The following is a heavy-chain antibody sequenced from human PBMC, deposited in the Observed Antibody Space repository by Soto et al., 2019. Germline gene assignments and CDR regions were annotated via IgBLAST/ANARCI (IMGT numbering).Heavy chain of an antibody. V-gene: IGHV3-30-3*01. CDR3: AREDYLHYYYYYGMDV. J-gene: IGHJ6*02. CDR2: ISYDGSNK. CDR1: GFTFSSYA. Sequence: GGSLRLSCAASGFTFSSYAMHWVRQAPGKGLEWVAVISYDGSNKYYADSVKGRFTISRDNSKNTLYLQMNSLRAEDTAVYYCAREDYLHYYYYYGMDVWGQGTTVTVSS. D-gene: IGHD3-16*01.